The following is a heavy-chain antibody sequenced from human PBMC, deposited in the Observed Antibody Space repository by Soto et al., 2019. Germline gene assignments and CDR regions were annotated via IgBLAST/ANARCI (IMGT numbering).Heavy chain of an antibody. Sequence: QVQLQESGPGLVKPSGTLSLTCAVSGVSISIPNWWAWVRQAPGKGLEWIGEIDHSGTTNYNPSLNSRVTISLDRSKNQFCLRLSSVAAADTAVYFCARGKFYAFDIWGQGTMVTVSS. CDR1: GVSISIPNW. CDR2: IDHSGTT. V-gene: IGHV4-4*02. J-gene: IGHJ3*02. CDR3: ARGKFYAFDI.